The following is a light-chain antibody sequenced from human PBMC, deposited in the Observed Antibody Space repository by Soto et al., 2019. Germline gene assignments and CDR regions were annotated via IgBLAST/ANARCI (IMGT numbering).Light chain of an antibody. CDR1: QNIRSR. J-gene: IGKJ1*01. CDR3: QHYNSYGT. V-gene: IGKV1-5*01. Sequence: DFQMPQSPSTLSASVVDRVTITYRASQNIRSRLAWFQQKPGKAPKLLIYHAASLETGVPSRFSGSGSGTEFTLTISSLQPDDFATYYCQHYNSYGTFGQGTKVDIK. CDR2: HAA.